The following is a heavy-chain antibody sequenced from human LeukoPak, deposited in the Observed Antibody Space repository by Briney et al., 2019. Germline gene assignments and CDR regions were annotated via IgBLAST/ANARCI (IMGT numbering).Heavy chain of an antibody. Sequence: RASVKVSCKASGYTFTSYGISWVRQAPGQGLEWMGGIIPIFGTPHYAQKFQDRVTITADASTSTAYMELSSLRSEDTAVYYCARAYMTATRHFDSWGQGTLVTVSS. CDR3: ARAYMTATRHFDS. CDR1: GYTFTSYG. V-gene: IGHV1-69*13. J-gene: IGHJ4*02. D-gene: IGHD2-21*02. CDR2: IIPIFGTP.